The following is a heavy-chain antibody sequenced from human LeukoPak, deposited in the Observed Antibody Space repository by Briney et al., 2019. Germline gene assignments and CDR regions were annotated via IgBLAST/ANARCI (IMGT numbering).Heavy chain of an antibody. CDR2: ISGSGGST. Sequence: PGGSLRLSCAAYGFTFSSYAMSWVRQAPGKGLEWVSAISGSGGSTYYADSVKGRFTISRDNSKNTLYLQMNSLRAEDTAVYYCAKDQGDIVVVPAAIGLDPWGQGTLVTVSS. J-gene: IGHJ5*02. D-gene: IGHD2-2*01. CDR1: GFTFSSYA. V-gene: IGHV3-23*01. CDR3: AKDQGDIVVVPAAIGLDP.